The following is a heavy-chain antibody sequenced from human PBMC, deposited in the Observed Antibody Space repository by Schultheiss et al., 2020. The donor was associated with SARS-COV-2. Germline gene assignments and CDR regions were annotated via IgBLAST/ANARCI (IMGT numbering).Heavy chain of an antibody. Sequence: GGSLRLSCAASGFTFSNAWMSWVRQAPGKGLEWVGRIKSKTDGGTTDYAAPVKGRFTISRDDSKNTLYLQMNSLKTEDTAVYYCTTDSFVVVPAAIGGGYWGQGTLVTVSS. CDR1: GFTFSNAW. D-gene: IGHD2-2*02. V-gene: IGHV3-15*01. J-gene: IGHJ4*02. CDR2: IKSKTDGGTT. CDR3: TTDSFVVVPAAIGGGY.